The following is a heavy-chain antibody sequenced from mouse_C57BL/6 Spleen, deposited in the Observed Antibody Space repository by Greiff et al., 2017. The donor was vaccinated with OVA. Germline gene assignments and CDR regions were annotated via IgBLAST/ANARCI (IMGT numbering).Heavy chain of an antibody. J-gene: IGHJ1*03. Sequence: EVKLVESGGGLVKPGGSLKLSCAASGFTFSSYTMSWVRQTPEKRLEWVATISGGGGNTYYPDSVKGRFTISRDNAKNTLYLQMSSLRSEDTALYYCARVSLWYFGVWGTETTVTVSS. CDR1: GFTFSSYT. CDR3: ARVSLWYFGV. CDR2: ISGGGGNT. V-gene: IGHV5-9*01.